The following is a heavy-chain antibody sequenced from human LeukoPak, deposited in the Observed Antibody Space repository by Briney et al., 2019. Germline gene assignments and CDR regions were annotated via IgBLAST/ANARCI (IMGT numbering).Heavy chain of an antibody. CDR1: GFIFRNFG. J-gene: IGHJ4*02. D-gene: IGHD5-12*01. V-gene: IGHV3-33*01. CDR3: ARDRSGLHYFDY. Sequence: GGSLRLSCAASGFIFRNFGMHWVRQAPGKGLERVAVIWYDGSNKYYADSVKGRFTTSRDNSKNMLFLQMNSLRAEDTAVYYCARDRSGLHYFDYWGQGTLVTVSS. CDR2: IWYDGSNK.